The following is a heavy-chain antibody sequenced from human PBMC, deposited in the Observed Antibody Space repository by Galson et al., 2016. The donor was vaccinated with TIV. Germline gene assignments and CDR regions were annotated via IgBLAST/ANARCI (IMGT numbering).Heavy chain of an antibody. D-gene: IGHD6-19*01. V-gene: IGHV3-23*01. J-gene: IGHJ4*02. CDR1: GFTFSAYA. CDR3: VKDRQWTPSSLDY. Sequence: SLRLSCAASGFTFSAYAVNWVRQAPGKGLEWVSGIGGIGTSPYYAGSVKGRFTISRDNSRNTRYLQMNSLRAEDTALYYCVKDRQWTPSSLDYWGRGTLVTVSS. CDR2: IGGIGTSP.